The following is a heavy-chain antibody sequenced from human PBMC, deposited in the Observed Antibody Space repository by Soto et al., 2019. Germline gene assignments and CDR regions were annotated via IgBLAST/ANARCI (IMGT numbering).Heavy chain of an antibody. CDR3: AKGFIVVVTVIRPDDAFDA. Sequence: PGGSLRLSCAASGFTFGNYVMNWVRQAPGKGLEWVSGISGGGGSTYYADSVNGRFTISRDPSKNTIFLEMNSPRAEDTAVYYCAKGFIVVVTVIRPDDAFDAWGQGTLVTVSS. CDR2: ISGGGGST. J-gene: IGHJ5*01. D-gene: IGHD2-21*02. CDR1: GFTFGNYV. V-gene: IGHV3-23*01.